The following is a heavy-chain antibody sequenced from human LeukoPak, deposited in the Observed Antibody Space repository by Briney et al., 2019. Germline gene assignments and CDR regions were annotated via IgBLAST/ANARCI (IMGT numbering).Heavy chain of an antibody. CDR2: VAYSGTT. CDR3: ARDATRLGNYFDY. J-gene: IGHJ4*02. CDR1: GGSIADSGYS. Sequence: SETLSLTCGVSGGSIADSGYSWSWLRQPPGKGLEWIGDVAYSGTTFYNPSLKSRFSISVDTSKNQFSLRLSSVTTADTAVYYCARDATRLGNYFDYWGQGTLVSVSS. V-gene: IGHV4-30-4*07. D-gene: IGHD7-27*01.